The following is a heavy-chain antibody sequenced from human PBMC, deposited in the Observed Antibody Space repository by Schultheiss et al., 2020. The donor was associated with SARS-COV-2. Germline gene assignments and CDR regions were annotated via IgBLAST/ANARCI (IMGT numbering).Heavy chain of an antibody. D-gene: IGHD4-11*01. CDR3: ARTVLPTVTTGYDY. V-gene: IGHV3-21*01. CDR1: GFTFSSYA. CDR2: ISSSSSYI. Sequence: GGSLRLSCAASGFTFSSYAMSWVRQAPGKGLEWVSSISSSSSYIYYADSVKGRFTISRDNSKNTLYLQMNSLRAEDTAVYYCARTVLPTVTTGYDYWGQGTLVTVSS. J-gene: IGHJ4*02.